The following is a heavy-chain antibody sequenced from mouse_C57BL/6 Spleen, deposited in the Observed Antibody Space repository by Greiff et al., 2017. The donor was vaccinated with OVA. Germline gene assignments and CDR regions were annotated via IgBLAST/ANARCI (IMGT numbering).Heavy chain of an antibody. D-gene: IGHD4-1*02. J-gene: IGHJ2*01. V-gene: IGHV7-1*01. CDR3: ARVSTFYFDY. Sequence: EVKLVESGGGLVQSGRSLRLSCATSGFTFSDFYMEWVRQAPGKGLEWIAASRNKANDYTTEYSASVKGRFIVSRDTSQSILYLQMNALRAEDTAIYYCARVSTFYFDYWGQGTTLTVSS. CDR1: GFTFSDFY. CDR2: SRNKANDYTT.